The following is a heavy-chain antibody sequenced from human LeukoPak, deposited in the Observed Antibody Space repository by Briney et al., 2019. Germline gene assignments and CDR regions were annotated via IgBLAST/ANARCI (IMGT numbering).Heavy chain of an antibody. CDR1: EYTFTSYY. J-gene: IGHJ4*02. V-gene: IGHV1-2*06. CDR2: INPNSGGT. CDR3: ARQYSSSWFGDY. D-gene: IGHD6-13*01. Sequence: ASVKVSCKASEYTFTSYYMHWVRQAPGQGLEWMGRINPNSGGTNYAQKFQGRVTMTRDTSISTAYMELSRLRSDDTAVYYCARQYSSSWFGDYWGQGTLVTVSS.